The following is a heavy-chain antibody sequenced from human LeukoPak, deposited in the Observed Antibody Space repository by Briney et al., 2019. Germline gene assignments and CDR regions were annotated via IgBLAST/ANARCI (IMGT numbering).Heavy chain of an antibody. J-gene: IGHJ1*01. CDR3: ARCSSWYVVVFFQQ. CDR2: INPNSGGT. Sequence: GASVKVSCTASGYTFTGCYMHWVRQTPGQGLEWMGWINPNSGGTNYAQKFQGRVTMTRDTSISTAYMELSRLRSDDTAVYFCARCSSWYVVVFFQQWGQRTLVTVSS. CDR1: GYTFTGCY. D-gene: IGHD6-13*01. V-gene: IGHV1-2*02.